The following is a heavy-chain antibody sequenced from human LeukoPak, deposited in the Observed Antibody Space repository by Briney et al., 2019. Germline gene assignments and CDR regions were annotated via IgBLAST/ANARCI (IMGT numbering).Heavy chain of an antibody. J-gene: IGHJ4*02. D-gene: IGHD4/OR15-4a*01. CDR2: LYSGGAT. V-gene: IGHV3-66*01. CDR3: TRDSANYHFAY. Sequence: GGSLRLSCAASGFTVKDNFMSWVRQAPGKGLEWVSVLYSGGATYYADSVKGRFTISRDNSKNTVFLQVNDLRAEDTAFYYCTRDSANYHFAYWGQGALVTVSS. CDR1: GFTVKDNF.